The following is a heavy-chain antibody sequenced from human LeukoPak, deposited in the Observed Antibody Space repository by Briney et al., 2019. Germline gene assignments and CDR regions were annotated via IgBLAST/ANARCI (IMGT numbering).Heavy chain of an antibody. CDR3: ARDVRRVVPALNWFDP. V-gene: IGHV4-39*07. D-gene: IGHD2-2*01. Sequence: SETLSLTGTVSGGSISSSSYYWGWIRQPPGKGLEWIGSIYYSGSTYYNPSLKSRVTISVDTSKNKFSLKLSSVTAADTAVYYCARDVRRVVPALNWFDPWGQGTLVTVSS. CDR2: IYYSGST. J-gene: IGHJ5*02. CDR1: GGSISSSSYY.